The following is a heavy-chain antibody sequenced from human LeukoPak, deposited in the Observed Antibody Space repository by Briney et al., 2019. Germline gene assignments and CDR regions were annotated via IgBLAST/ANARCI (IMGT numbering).Heavy chain of an antibody. D-gene: IGHD1-26*01. CDR2: INPNSGGT. J-gene: IGHJ3*02. V-gene: IGHV1-2*02. CDR3: ASWYSGSDGPVRHNDAFDI. Sequence: ASVKVSCTASGYTFTGYYMHWVRQAPGQGLEWMGWINPNSGGTNYAQKFQGRVTMTRDTSISTAYMELSRLRSDDTAVYYCASWYSGSDGPVRHNDAFDIWGQGTMVTVSS. CDR1: GYTFTGYY.